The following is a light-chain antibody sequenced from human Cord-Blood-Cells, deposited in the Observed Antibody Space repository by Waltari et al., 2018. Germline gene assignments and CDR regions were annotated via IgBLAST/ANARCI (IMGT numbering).Light chain of an antibody. CDR1: QDISNY. Sequence: IQMTKSPSSLPASVGDRVTITCQASQDISNYLNWYQQKPGKAPKLLIYAASNLETGVPSRFSGSGSGTDFTFTISSLQPEDIATYYCQQYDNLPLTFGGGTKVEIK. CDR3: QQYDNLPLT. J-gene: IGKJ4*01. CDR2: AAS. V-gene: IGKV1-33*01.